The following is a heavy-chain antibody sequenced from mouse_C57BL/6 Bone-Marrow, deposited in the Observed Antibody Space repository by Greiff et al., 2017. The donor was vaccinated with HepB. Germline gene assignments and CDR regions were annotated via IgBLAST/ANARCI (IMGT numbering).Heavy chain of an antibody. CDR1: GYTFPSYW. D-gene: IGHD1-1*01. Sequence: VQLQQPGAELVMPGASVKLSCKASGYTFPSYWMHWVKQRPGQGLEWIGEIDPSDSYTNYNQKFKGKSTLTVDKSSSTAYMQLSSLTSEDSAVYYCARDYYGSSYRWYFDVWGTGTTVTVSS. J-gene: IGHJ1*03. V-gene: IGHV1-69*01. CDR2: IDPSDSYT. CDR3: ARDYYGSSYRWYFDV.